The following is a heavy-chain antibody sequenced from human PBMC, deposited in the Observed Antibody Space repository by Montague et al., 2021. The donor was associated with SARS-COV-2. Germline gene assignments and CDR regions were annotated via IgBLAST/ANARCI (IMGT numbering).Heavy chain of an antibody. V-gene: IGHV4-34*01. CDR1: GGSFSGYY. D-gene: IGHD4-23*01. Sequence: SETLSLTCAVYGGSFSGYYWSWIRQPPGKGLEWIGEINHSGSTNYNPSLKSRVTISVDTSKNQFSLKLSSVTAADTAVYYCARAPGYDGTDYWGQGTLVTVSS. J-gene: IGHJ4*02. CDR3: ARAPGYDGTDY. CDR2: INHSGST.